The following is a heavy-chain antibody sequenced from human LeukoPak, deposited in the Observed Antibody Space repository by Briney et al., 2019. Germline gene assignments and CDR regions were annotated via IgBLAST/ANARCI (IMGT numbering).Heavy chain of an antibody. CDR2: IILILGIA. J-gene: IGHJ4*02. Sequence: SVKVSCKASGGTFSSYAISWVRQAPGQGLEWMGRIILILGIANYAQKFQGRVTITADKSTSTAYMELSSLRSEDTAVYYCATGRNYYDSSGPLRYFDYWGQGTLVTVSS. CDR3: ATGRNYYDSSGPLRYFDY. V-gene: IGHV1-69*04. CDR1: GGTFSSYA. D-gene: IGHD3-22*01.